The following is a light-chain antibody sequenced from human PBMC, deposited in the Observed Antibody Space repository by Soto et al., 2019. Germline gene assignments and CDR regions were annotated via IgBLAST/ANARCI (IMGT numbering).Light chain of an antibody. Sequence: IALVQAPGNLSLSPVERATLSCRSSQSLAGNDLAWYQQKPGQAPRLLIDGASTRATGTPDRFSGSGSGTDFTLTISRLEPEEYAVYYCQQYGASPPLTFGGGTKVEMK. V-gene: IGKV3-20*01. J-gene: IGKJ4*01. CDR2: GAS. CDR3: QQYGASPPLT. CDR1: QSLAGND.